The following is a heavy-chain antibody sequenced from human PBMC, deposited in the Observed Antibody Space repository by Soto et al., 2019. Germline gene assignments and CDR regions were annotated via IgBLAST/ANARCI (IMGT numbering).Heavy chain of an antibody. Sequence: GGSLRLSCAACGFSFSSYCMHWVRQAPCKGLEWVSVISFDGVYKYFADSVKGRFTISRDNSKNTLYLQMNSLRAEDTAVYYCARVPYDTIYYYGMDVWGQGTTVAVSS. CDR3: ARVPYDTIYYYGMDV. J-gene: IGHJ6*02. CDR1: GFSFSSYC. D-gene: IGHD3-22*01. CDR2: ISFDGVYK. V-gene: IGHV3-30*03.